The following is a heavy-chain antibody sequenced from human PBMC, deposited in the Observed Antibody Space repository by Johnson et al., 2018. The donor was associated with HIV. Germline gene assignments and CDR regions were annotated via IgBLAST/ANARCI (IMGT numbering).Heavy chain of an antibody. CDR3: ARVYYYDKKDGFDI. V-gene: IGHV3-30*03. CDR1: GFSVSSYG. CDR2: LTYDGSTK. Sequence: QVQLVESGGGLIQLGGSLRLSCAASGFSVSSYGMHWVRQAPGKGREWVASLTYDGSTKDYADSVKGRLTISRDISTNLLYLQMNRLRTEDTAVYYCARVYYYDKKDGFDIWGQGTTVTVSS. J-gene: IGHJ3*02. D-gene: IGHD3-22*01.